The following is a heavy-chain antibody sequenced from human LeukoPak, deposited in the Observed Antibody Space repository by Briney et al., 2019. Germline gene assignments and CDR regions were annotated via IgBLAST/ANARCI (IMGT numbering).Heavy chain of an antibody. Sequence: GGSLRLSCAASGFTFSSYAMHWVRQAPGKGLEWVAVISYDGSNKYYADSVKGRFTISRDNSKNTLYLQMNSLRAEDTAVYYCAKASPGIAAARGPLGLWGRGTLVTVSS. D-gene: IGHD6-13*01. CDR1: GFTFSSYA. J-gene: IGHJ2*01. V-gene: IGHV3-30-3*01. CDR3: AKASPGIAAARGPLGL. CDR2: ISYDGSNK.